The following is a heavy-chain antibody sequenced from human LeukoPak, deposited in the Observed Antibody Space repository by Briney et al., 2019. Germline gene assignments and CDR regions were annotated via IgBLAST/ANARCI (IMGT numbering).Heavy chain of an antibody. J-gene: IGHJ4*02. CDR1: GYTFTDYY. Sequence: GASVKVSCKASGYTFTDYYMYWVRQAPGQGLEWMGWINPNSGGTNYAQKFQGRVTMTRDTSISTAYMELSRLRSDDTAMYYCAKGLLWFGDLDYFDYWGQGTLVTVSS. D-gene: IGHD3-10*01. CDR2: INPNSGGT. CDR3: AKGLLWFGDLDYFDY. V-gene: IGHV1-2*02.